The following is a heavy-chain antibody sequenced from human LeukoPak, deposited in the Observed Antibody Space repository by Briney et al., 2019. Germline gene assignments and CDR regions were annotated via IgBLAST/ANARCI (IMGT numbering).Heavy chain of an antibody. Sequence: SEALSLTCSVWCGAIISYYGSWIRQPAGKGPEWIGRIYPTGNTDYNPSLKTRVTMSTDLSKKQFSPRLRSVTAPDTHVHYCARLKFYDSTGYSPGYYMDVWGKGTAVTVSS. CDR3: ARLKFYDSTGYSPGYYMDV. CDR1: CGAIISYY. J-gene: IGHJ6*03. D-gene: IGHD3-22*01. CDR2: IYPTGNT. V-gene: IGHV4-4*07.